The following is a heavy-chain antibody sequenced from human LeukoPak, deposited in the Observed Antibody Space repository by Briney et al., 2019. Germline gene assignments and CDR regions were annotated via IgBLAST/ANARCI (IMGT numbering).Heavy chain of an antibody. J-gene: IGHJ4*02. V-gene: IGHV7-4-1*02. CDR2: INTKTGNP. CDR1: GYAFNTFA. D-gene: IGHD4-17*01. CDR3: ARGADYGDYTQFY. Sequence: GASVKISCKGSGYAFNTFALHWVRPAPGRGLEWMGWINTKTGNPSYARGFTGRFVVSLDTSVTTTYLQINSLKPEDTGFYFCARGADYGDYTQFYWGQGSLVSVSS.